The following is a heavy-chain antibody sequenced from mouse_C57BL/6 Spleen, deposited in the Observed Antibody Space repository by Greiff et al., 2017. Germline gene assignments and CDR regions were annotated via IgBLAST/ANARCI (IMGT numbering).Heavy chain of an antibody. CDR2: IYLGNGYT. CDR3: AREDLTGTWFAY. V-gene: IGHV1-58*01. J-gene: IGHJ3*01. CDR1: GYPFTHYG. Sequence: SGAELVMPGSSVKMSCKTSGYPFTHYGINLVKQSPGQFLEWILYIYLGNGYTEYHEKFKGKSTLTSDTSSSTVYMELSRLTSEDSAIYFCAREDLTGTWFAYWGKGTRVTVSA. D-gene: IGHD4-1*01.